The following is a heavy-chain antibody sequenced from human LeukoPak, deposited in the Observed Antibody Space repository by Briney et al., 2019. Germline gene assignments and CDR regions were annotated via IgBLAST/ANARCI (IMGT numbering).Heavy chain of an antibody. J-gene: IGHJ5*02. CDR3: ARGPIAAAGRFLDP. CDR2: INHSGST. Sequence: SETLSLTCAVYGGSFSGDCWSWIRQPPGKGLEWIGEINHSGSTNYNPSLKSRVTISVDTSKNQFSLKLSSVTAADTAVYYCARGPIAAAGRFLDPWGQGTLVTVSS. V-gene: IGHV4-34*01. D-gene: IGHD6-13*01. CDR1: GGSFSGDC.